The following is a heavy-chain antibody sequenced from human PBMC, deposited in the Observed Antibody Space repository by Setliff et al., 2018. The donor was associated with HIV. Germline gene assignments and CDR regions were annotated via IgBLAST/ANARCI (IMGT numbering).Heavy chain of an antibody. D-gene: IGHD2-15*01. V-gene: IGHV1-3*01. J-gene: IGHJ5*02. CDR1: GYTFTSYA. CDR2: INAGNGNT. Sequence: GASVKVSCKASGYTFTSYAMHWVRQAPGQRLEWMGWINAGNGNTKYSQKFQGRVTITRDTSASTAYMELSSLRSEDTAVYYCARVPCSGGSCYEGGWFDPWGQGTLVTVSS. CDR3: ARVPCSGGSCYEGGWFDP.